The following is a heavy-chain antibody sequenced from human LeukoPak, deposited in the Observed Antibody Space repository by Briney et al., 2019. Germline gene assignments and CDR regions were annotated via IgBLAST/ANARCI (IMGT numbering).Heavy chain of an antibody. CDR2: IIPILGIA. V-gene: IGHV1-69*04. CDR3: ARVVDDSRSDYFDY. J-gene: IGHJ4*02. CDR1: GGTFISYA. Sequence: GSSVKVSCKASGGTFISYAISWVRQAPGQGLEWMGRIIPILGIANYAQKFQGRVTITADKSTSTAYMELSSLRSEDTAVYYCARVVDDSRSDYFDYWGQGTLVTVSS. D-gene: IGHD6-13*01.